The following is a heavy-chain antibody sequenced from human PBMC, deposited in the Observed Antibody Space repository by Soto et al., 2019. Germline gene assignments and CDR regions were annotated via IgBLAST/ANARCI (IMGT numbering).Heavy chain of an antibody. D-gene: IGHD3-9*01. CDR2: ISGSADST. J-gene: IGHJ6*02. CDR3: AKALRYFDWTMDV. V-gene: IGHV3-23*01. CDR1: VFPFIRNS. Sequence: VSLRLSFSASVFPFIRNSMSWVRPVPGKGLEWVSGISGSADSTNYADSVKGRFTISRDNSRNTLYLQMNSLRAEDMAVYDCAKALRYFDWTMDVWGQGNKVTLSS.